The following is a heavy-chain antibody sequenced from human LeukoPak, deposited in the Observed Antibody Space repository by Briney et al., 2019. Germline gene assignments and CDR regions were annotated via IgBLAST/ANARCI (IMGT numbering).Heavy chain of an antibody. CDR3: ARPYCSGGSCSRGWNY. CDR2: IYPGDSDT. J-gene: IGHJ4*02. D-gene: IGHD2-15*01. CDR1: GYRFINYW. V-gene: IGHV5-51*01. Sequence: GESLKISCKASGYRFINYWIAWVRQMPGKGLEWMGIIYPGDSDTRYSPSFQGQVTISADESISTAYLQWSTLKASDTAMYYCARPYCSGGSCSRGWNYWGQGTLVTVSS.